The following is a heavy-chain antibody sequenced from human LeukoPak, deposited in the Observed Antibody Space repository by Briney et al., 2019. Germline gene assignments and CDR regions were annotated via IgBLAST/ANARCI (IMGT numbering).Heavy chain of an antibody. V-gene: IGHV1-2*02. Sequence: ASVKVSCKASGYTFTGYYIHWVRQAPGQGLEWMGWINPDSGGTNYAQKFQGRVTMTRDTSISTAYMELSRLRSDDTAVFYCATPLEAAALMAKYYFDYWGQGTLVTVSS. J-gene: IGHJ4*02. CDR2: INPDSGGT. D-gene: IGHD6-25*01. CDR3: ATPLEAAALMAKYYFDY. CDR1: GYTFTGYY.